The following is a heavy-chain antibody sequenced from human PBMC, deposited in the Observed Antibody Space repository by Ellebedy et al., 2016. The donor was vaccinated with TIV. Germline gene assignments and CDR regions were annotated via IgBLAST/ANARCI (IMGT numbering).Heavy chain of an antibody. Sequence: GESLKISCAVSGFTFSDFWMSWVRQAPGKGPEWVANINQDGSEKNYVDTVRGRFTISRDNAKNLLYLQMNDLRAEDTAVYYCSDFDFWGQGTLVTVSS. CDR1: GFTFSDFW. CDR3: SDFDF. V-gene: IGHV3-7*01. J-gene: IGHJ4*02. CDR2: INQDGSEK.